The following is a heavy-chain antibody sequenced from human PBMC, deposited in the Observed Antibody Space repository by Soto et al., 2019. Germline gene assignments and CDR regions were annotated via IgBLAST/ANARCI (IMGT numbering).Heavy chain of an antibody. V-gene: IGHV3-23*01. J-gene: IGHJ5*02. Sequence: EVQLLESGGGLVQPGGSLRLSCAASGFTFSSYAMSWVRQAPGKGLEWVSAISGSGDRTSYANSVKGQFIISRDNSKNTLFLQMNTLRAEDTAVYYCAKAFGYSNTWYARNWFDPWGQGTLVTVSS. CDR3: AKAFGYSNTWYARNWFDP. D-gene: IGHD6-13*01. CDR2: ISGSGDRT. CDR1: GFTFSSYA.